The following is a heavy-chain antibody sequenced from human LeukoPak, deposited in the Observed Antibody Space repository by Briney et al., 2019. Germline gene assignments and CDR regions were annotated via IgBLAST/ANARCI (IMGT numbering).Heavy chain of an antibody. CDR2: IIPIFGTA. D-gene: IGHD6-13*01. CDR3: ARGLGSSWYNSRY. J-gene: IGHJ4*02. V-gene: IGHV1-69*13. CDR1: GGTFSSYA. Sequence: VASVKVSCKASGGTFSSYAISWVRQAPGQGLEWMGGIIPIFGTANYAQKFQGRVTITADESTSTAYMELSSLRSEDTAAYYCARGLGSSWYNSRYWGQGTLVTVSS.